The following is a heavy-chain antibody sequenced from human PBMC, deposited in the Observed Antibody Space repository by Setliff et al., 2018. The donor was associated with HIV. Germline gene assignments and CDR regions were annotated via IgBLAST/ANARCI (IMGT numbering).Heavy chain of an antibody. V-gene: IGHV4-59*10. D-gene: IGHD6-13*01. CDR2: IYTNGYT. CDR3: ARRRYSSSGKCFDY. Sequence: SETLSLTCGVYGGSFSGYYWTWIRQPAGKGPEWIGHIYTNGYTNYNPSLKSRVTISVDTSKNQFSLKLSSVTAADTAVYYCARRRYSSSGKCFDYWGQGTLVTVSS. CDR1: GGSFSGYY. J-gene: IGHJ4*02.